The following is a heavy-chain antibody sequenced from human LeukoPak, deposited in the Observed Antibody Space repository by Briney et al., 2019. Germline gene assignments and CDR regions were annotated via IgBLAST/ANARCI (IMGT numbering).Heavy chain of an antibody. V-gene: IGHV4-61*02. CDR2: IYTSGST. J-gene: IGHJ4*02. CDR3: ARERTDTSMDY. Sequence: KTSETLSLTCTVSGGSISSGSYYWTWIRQPAGKGLEWIERIYTSGSTNHNPSLKSRVTISLDTSKNQFSLKLISVTAADTAVYFCARERTDTSMDYWGQGTLVTVSS. CDR1: GGSISSGSYY. D-gene: IGHD5-18*01.